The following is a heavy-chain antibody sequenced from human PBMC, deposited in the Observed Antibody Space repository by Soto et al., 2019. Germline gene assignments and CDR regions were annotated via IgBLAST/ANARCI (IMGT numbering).Heavy chain of an antibody. J-gene: IGHJ3*02. CDR3: ARAGYYYDSSGYPPGADAFDI. Sequence: QVQLVQSGAEVKKPGASVKVSCKVSGYTFTSYAMHWVRQAPGQRLEWMGWINAGNGNTKYSQKFQGRVTITRDTSASTAYMELSSLRSEDTAVYYCARAGYYYDSSGYPPGADAFDIWGQGTMVTVSS. V-gene: IGHV1-3*01. D-gene: IGHD3-22*01. CDR1: GYTFTSYA. CDR2: INAGNGNT.